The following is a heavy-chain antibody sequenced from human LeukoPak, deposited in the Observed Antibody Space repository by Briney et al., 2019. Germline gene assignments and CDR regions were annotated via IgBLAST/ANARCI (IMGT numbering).Heavy chain of an antibody. CDR3: ARAVWDIVVVPAAASDY. D-gene: IGHD2-2*01. CDR1: GLNFSSHS. Sequence: GGFLRLSCAAAGLNFSSHSMSWVRQATGKGLEWVSSISSSSSYIYYADSVKGRFTISRDNAKNSLYLQMNSLRAEDTAVYYCARAVWDIVVVPAAASDYWGQGTLVTVSS. J-gene: IGHJ4*02. V-gene: IGHV3-21*01. CDR2: ISSSSSYI.